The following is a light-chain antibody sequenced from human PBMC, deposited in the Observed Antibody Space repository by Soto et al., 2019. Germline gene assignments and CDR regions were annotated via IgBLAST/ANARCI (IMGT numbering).Light chain of an antibody. CDR2: EVS. V-gene: IGLV2-8*01. CDR3: SSYTGISTQV. Sequence: QSALTQPPSASGSPGQSVTISCTGTSSDVGTYKYVSWYQQHPGKAPKLMIYEVSKRPSGVPDRFSGSKSGNTASLTVSGLQAEDEADYYCSSYTGISTQVFGGGTKLTVL. CDR1: SSDVGTYKY. J-gene: IGLJ3*02.